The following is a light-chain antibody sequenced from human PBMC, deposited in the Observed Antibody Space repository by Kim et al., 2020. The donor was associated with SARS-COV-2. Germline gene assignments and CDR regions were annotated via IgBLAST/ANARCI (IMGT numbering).Light chain of an antibody. V-gene: IGLV7-46*01. CDR2: HTS. Sequence: PGGTVTLTCGSSTGAVTSGHYSYRYQQKPGQAPRTLIYHTSNKLSWTPARFSGSLLGGKAALTLSGAQPEDEAEYYCLLSYGGSRVFGGGTRLTVL. CDR3: LLSYGGSRV. J-gene: IGLJ2*01. CDR1: TGAVTSGHY.